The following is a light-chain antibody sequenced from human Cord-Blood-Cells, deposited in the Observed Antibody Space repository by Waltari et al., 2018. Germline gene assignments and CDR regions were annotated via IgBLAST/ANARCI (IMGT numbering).Light chain of an antibody. Sequence: QSALPPPASVSGSHGQSITISCTGTSSDVGGYKYVTWYQPHPGKAPKLKIYDVSNRPSGVSNRFSGSKAGNTASLTISGLQAEDEADYYCSSYTSSSTYVFGTGTKVTVL. CDR3: SSYTSSSTYV. CDR1: SSDVGGYKY. V-gene: IGLV2-14*01. CDR2: DVS. J-gene: IGLJ1*01.